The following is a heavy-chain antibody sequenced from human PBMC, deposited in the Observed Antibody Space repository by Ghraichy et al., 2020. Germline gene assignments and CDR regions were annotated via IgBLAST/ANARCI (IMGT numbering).Heavy chain of an antibody. D-gene: IGHD2-21*02. J-gene: IGHJ4*02. CDR3: ARFYDCGGDCPWDY. CDR1: GFPFSTYA. V-gene: IGHV3-23*01. CDR2: LSARTGNT. Sequence: GGSLRLSCAASGFPFSTYAMSWVRQAPGKGPEWVSSLSARTGNTYYANSVKGRFTISRDNSKNTLYLQLSSLGAEDAALYYCARFYDCGGDCPWDYWGQGTLVTVSS.